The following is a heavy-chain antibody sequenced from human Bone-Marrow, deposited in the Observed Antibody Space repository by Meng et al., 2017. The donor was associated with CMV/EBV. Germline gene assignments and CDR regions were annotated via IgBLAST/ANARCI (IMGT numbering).Heavy chain of an antibody. Sequence: GGSLRLSCAASGFTFSSYGIHWVRQAPGRGLEWVAVIWYDGGNKYYADSVKGRFTISRDISKNTLYLQMNSLRAEDTAVYYCAKDRESYYYGSGSYYSGMDVWGQGTTVTVSS. CDR3: AKDRESYYYGSGSYYSGMDV. D-gene: IGHD3-10*01. CDR2: IWYDGGNK. V-gene: IGHV3-33*06. J-gene: IGHJ6*02. CDR1: GFTFSSYG.